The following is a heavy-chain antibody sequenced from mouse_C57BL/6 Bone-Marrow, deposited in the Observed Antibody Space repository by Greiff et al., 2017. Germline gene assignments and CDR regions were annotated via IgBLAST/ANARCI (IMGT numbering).Heavy chain of an antibody. CDR3: ASYYDNPFDY. D-gene: IGHD2-1*01. V-gene: IGHV3-6*01. Sequence: EVHLVESGPGLVKPSQSLSLTCSVTGYSITSGYYWYWVRQFPGNKLEWMGYLSYDGSNNYNPSLKNRISISRDTSKNQFFLKLKSVTTKDTATYDCASYYDNPFDYWGQGTTLTVSS. J-gene: IGHJ2*01. CDR2: LSYDGSN. CDR1: GYSITSGYY.